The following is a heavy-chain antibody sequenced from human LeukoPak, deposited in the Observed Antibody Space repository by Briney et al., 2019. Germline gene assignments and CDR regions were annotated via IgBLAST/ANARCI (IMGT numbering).Heavy chain of an antibody. Sequence: SETLSLTCTVSGGSISSSTYYWGWIRQPPGKGLEWIGSIYYRGNSYYNPSLKSRVTISVDTSKNHFSLKLRSVTAADTAVYYCARLNRMGLRYFDWLLSAFDYWGQGTLVTVSS. CDR3: ARLNRMGLRYFDWLLSAFDY. D-gene: IGHD3-9*01. CDR1: GGSISSSTYY. V-gene: IGHV4-39*02. CDR2: IYYRGNS. J-gene: IGHJ4*02.